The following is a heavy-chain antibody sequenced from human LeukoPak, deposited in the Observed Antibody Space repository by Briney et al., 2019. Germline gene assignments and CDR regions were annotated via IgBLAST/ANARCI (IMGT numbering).Heavy chain of an antibody. CDR3: AKEWTAMVYYYYGMDV. V-gene: IGHV3-30*18. Sequence: GGSLRLSCAASGFTFSSYGMHWVRQAPGKGLEWVAVISYDGSNKYYADSVKGRFTNSRDNSKNTLYLQMNSVRAEDTAVYYCAKEWTAMVYYYYGMDVWGQGTTVTVAS. CDR1: GFTFSSYG. D-gene: IGHD5-18*01. CDR2: ISYDGSNK. J-gene: IGHJ6*02.